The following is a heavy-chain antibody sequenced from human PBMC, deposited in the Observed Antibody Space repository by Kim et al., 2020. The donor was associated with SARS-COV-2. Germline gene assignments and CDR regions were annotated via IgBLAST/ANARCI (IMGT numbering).Heavy chain of an antibody. CDR3: ARTPGDYGDYPYFDY. CDR2: INPSGGST. V-gene: IGHV1-46*01. J-gene: IGHJ4*02. D-gene: IGHD4-17*01. Sequence: ASVKVSCKASGYTFTSYYMHWVRQAPGQGLEWMGIINPSGGSTSYAQKFQGRVTMTRDTSTSTVYMELSSLRSEDTAVYYCARTPGDYGDYPYFDYWGQGTLVTVSS. CDR1: GYTFTSYY.